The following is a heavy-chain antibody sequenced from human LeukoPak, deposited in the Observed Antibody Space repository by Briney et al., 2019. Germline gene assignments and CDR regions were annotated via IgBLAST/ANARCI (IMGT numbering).Heavy chain of an antibody. CDR2: IIPIFGTA. J-gene: IGHJ6*03. Sequence: SVKVSCKASGGTFSSYAISWVRQAPGQGLEWMGGIIPIFGTANYAQKFQGRVTITTDESTSTAYMELSSLRSEDTAVYYCASKGSLGNTMVRGVINYYYMDVWGKGTTVTVSS. V-gene: IGHV1-69*05. D-gene: IGHD3-10*01. CDR3: ASKGSLGNTMVRGVINYYYMDV. CDR1: GGTFSSYA.